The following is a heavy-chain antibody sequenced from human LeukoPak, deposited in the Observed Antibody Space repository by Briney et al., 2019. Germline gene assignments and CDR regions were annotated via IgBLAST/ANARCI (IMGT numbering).Heavy chain of an antibody. Sequence: PGGSLRLSCTASGFTFGDYAMSWVRQAPGKGLEWVGFIRSKAYGGTTEYAASVKGRFTISRDDSKSIAYLQMNSLKTEDTAVYYCARDSPPDYWGQGTLVTVSS. J-gene: IGHJ4*02. V-gene: IGHV3-49*04. CDR1: GFTFGDYA. CDR2: IRSKAYGGTT. CDR3: ARDSPPDY.